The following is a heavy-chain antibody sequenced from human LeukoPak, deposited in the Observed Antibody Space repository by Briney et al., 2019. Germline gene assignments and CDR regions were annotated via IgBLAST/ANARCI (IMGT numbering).Heavy chain of an antibody. Sequence: GGSLRLSCAASGSTFSDYYMSWIRQAPGKGLEWVSYISSSSSYTNYADSVKGRFTISRDNAKNSLYLQMNSLRAEDTAVYYCASFVGDYDVLDWYFDLWGRGTLVTVSS. D-gene: IGHD4-17*01. CDR3: ASFVGDYDVLDWYFDL. J-gene: IGHJ2*01. CDR2: ISSSSSYT. V-gene: IGHV3-11*06. CDR1: GSTFSDYY.